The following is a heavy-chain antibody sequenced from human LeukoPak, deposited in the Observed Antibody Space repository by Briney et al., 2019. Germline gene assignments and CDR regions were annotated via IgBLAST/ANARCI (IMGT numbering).Heavy chain of an antibody. CDR3: ARDGTTTRYNWFDP. D-gene: IGHD1-7*01. J-gene: IGHJ5*02. CDR2: IIAGADTT. V-gene: IGHV3-23*01. Sequence: GGSLRLSCAAFGFTFSSYAMSWVRQAPGKGLEWVSGIIAGADTTYYADSVKGRFTISRDHSKNTLYLQMNSLRAEDTAIYYCARDGTTTRYNWFDPWGQGTLVTVSS. CDR1: GFTFSSYA.